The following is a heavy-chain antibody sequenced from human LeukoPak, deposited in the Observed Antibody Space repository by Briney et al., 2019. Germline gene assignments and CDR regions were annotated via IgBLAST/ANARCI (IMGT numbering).Heavy chain of an antibody. Sequence: GSLRLSCAASGFTFSSYAMSWIRQPPGKGLEWIGEINHSGSTNYNPSLKSRVTISVDTSKNQFSLKLSSVTAADTAVYYCAAWFGESDFDYWGQGTLVTVSS. V-gene: IGHV4-34*08. D-gene: IGHD3-10*01. CDR1: GFTFSSYA. CDR2: INHSGST. CDR3: AAWFGESDFDY. J-gene: IGHJ4*02.